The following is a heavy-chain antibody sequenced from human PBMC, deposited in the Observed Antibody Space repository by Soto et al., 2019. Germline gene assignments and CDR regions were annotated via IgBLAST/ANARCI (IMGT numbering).Heavy chain of an antibody. V-gene: IGHV4-59*08. J-gene: IGHJ5*02. CDR2: IYYSGST. CDR3: ARQGGWFDP. CDR1: GGSIRSYY. D-gene: IGHD1-26*01. Sequence: QVQLQESGPGLVKPSETLSLTCTVSGGSIRSYYWSWIRQPPGKGLEWIGSIYYSGSTNYKPSLKSRVPSSVDRSKNQFSLKLNSVTAADTAVYYCARQGGWFDPWGQGTLVTVSS.